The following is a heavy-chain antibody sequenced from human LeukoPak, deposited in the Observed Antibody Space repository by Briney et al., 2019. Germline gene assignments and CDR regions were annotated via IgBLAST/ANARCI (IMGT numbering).Heavy chain of an antibody. D-gene: IGHD2-2*01. CDR2: IYYSGST. J-gene: IGHJ5*02. CDR1: GGSISTYY. CDR3: ARSQAYCSSTTCYVNWFDP. V-gene: IGHV4-59*01. Sequence: SETLSLTCTVSGGSISTYYLSWIRQPPGKGLQWIGYIYYSGSTNYNPSLKSRVTISVDTSKNQFSLKLSSVTAAATAVYYCARSQAYCSSTTCYVNWFDPWGQGTLVTASS.